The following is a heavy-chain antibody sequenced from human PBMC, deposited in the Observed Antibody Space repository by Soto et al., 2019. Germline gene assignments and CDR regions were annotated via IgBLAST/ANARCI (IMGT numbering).Heavy chain of an antibody. V-gene: IGHV3-7*01. Sequence: HPGGSLRLSCAASGFTFTNYWMSWVRQAPGKGLEWVANIKQDGSGKYYADSAKGRFIISRDNAKTSLYLQMNSLRAEDTAVYYCARDMGVFWSGYPEGGFDYWGQGTPVTVSS. D-gene: IGHD3-3*01. CDR2: IKQDGSGK. J-gene: IGHJ4*02. CDR3: ARDMGVFWSGYPEGGFDY. CDR1: GFTFTNYW.